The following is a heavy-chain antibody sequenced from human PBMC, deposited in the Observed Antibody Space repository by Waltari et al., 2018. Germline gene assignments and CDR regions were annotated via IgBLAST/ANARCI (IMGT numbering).Heavy chain of an antibody. CDR3: AEAGLYVRDYYYDYSMGV. D-gene: IGHD3-16*01. V-gene: IGHV3-23*01. J-gene: IGHJ6*02. Sequence: EVQLLESGGGLVQPGGSLRLSCAASGFTFRSYAMSWVRQAPGKGLEWVSRFRGSGAAIYYADSGKGRFTISRDNSKNTLYLQMISLRAEDTAVYYCAEAGLYVRDYYYDYSMGVWGQGTTVTVSS. CDR1: GFTFRSYA. CDR2: FRGSGAAI.